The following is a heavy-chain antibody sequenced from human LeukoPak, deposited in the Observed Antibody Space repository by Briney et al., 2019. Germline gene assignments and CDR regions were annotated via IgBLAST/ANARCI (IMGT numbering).Heavy chain of an antibody. V-gene: IGHV3-7*03. CDR1: VFTLSTYW. CDR2: IKYDGSEK. J-gene: IGHJ4*02. D-gene: IGHD4-11*01. CDR3: ARDNKFDYNFGVY. Sequence: GGSLRLSCAASVFTLSTYWMNWVRQALGKGLEWVANIKYDGSEKNYVDSVKGRFTISRDNAKNSLYLQMNSLRAEDTAVYYCARDNKFDYNFGVYWGQGTLVTVSS.